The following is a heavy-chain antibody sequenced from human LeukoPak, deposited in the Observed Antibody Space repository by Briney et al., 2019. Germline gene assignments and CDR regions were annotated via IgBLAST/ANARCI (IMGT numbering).Heavy chain of an antibody. CDR3: ASWSDSSGYAFDI. Sequence: SETLSLTCTVSGGSISSYYWSWIRQPPGKGLEWIGYIYYSGSTNYNPSLKSRVTISVDTSKNQFSLKLSSVTAVDTAVYYCASWSDSSGYAFDIWGQGTMVTVSS. V-gene: IGHV4-59*01. J-gene: IGHJ3*02. CDR1: GGSISSYY. CDR2: IYYSGST. D-gene: IGHD3-22*01.